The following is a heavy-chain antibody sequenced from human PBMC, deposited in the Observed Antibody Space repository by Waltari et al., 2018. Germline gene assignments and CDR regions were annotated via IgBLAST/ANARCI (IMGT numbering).Heavy chain of an antibody. Sequence: EVQLVESGGGLVQPGGSLRLLGAASGFTFRNYEMNLVRQAPGKGLEWVSYISSGASTIFYADSVKGRFTISRDNAKNSVYLEMNSLRADDTAIYYCARGEGGANEYWGQGTLVTVSS. CDR2: ISSGASTI. CDR1: GFTFRNYE. D-gene: IGHD1-26*01. V-gene: IGHV3-48*03. CDR3: ARGEGGANEY. J-gene: IGHJ4*01.